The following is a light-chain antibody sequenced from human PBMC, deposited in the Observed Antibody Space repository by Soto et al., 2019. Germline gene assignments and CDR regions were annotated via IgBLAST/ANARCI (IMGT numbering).Light chain of an antibody. V-gene: IGLV2-14*01. CDR2: DVS. Sequence: QSMLTQPASVSGSPGQSITISCTGTSSDVGDYNYVSWYQQHPGKAPKLMIYDVSNRPSGVSNRFSGSKSGNTASLTISGLQAEDEADYYCSSYTSSSTLYVFGTGTKLTVL. CDR1: SSDVGDYNY. CDR3: SSYTSSSTLYV. J-gene: IGLJ1*01.